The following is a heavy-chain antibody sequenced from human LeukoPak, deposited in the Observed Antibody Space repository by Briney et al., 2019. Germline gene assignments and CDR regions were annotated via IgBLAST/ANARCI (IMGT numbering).Heavy chain of an antibody. D-gene: IGHD1-26*01. J-gene: IGHJ4*02. CDR3: ARAIVGSYYPDY. CDR1: GGSISSYY. CDR2: IYYSGST. V-gene: IGHV4-59*01. Sequence: SETLSLTCTVSGGSISSYYWSWIRQPPGKGLEWIGYIYYSGSTNYNPSLKSRVTISVDTSKNQFSLKLSSVTAADTAVYYCARAIVGSYYPDYWGQGTLVTASS.